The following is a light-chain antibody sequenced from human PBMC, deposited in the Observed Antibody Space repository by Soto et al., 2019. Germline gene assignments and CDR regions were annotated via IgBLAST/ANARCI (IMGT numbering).Light chain of an antibody. CDR1: QSLLYTSNNNNY. CDR2: WAS. Sequence: IVMTQSPQSLAVSLGERATSDCKSIQSLLYTSNNNNYIAWYQQKPGQPPQLLIYWASTRESGVPDRFSGSGSGTDFTLTISSLQAEDVAVYYCQQYYSTPWTFGQGTKVDIK. CDR3: QQYYSTPWT. J-gene: IGKJ1*01. V-gene: IGKV4-1*01.